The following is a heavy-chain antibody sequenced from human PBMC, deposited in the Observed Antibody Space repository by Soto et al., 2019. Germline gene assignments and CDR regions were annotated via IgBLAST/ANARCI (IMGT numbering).Heavy chain of an antibody. Sequence: SVKVSCKASGFTFTSSAVQWVRQARGQRLEWIGWIVVGSGNTNYAQKFQERVTITRDMSTSTAYMELSSLRSEDTAVYYCAADAGSSSSLDYWGQGTLVTVSS. V-gene: IGHV1-58*01. D-gene: IGHD6-6*01. CDR1: GFTFTSSA. J-gene: IGHJ4*02. CDR3: AADAGSSSSLDY. CDR2: IVVGSGNT.